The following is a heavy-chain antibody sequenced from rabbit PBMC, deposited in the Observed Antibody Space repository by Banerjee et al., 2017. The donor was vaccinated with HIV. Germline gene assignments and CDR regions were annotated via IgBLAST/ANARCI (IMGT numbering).Heavy chain of an antibody. J-gene: IGHJ4*01. CDR3: ARTAGYLGDNDAYFTL. V-gene: IGHV1S45*01. Sequence: QEQLEESGGDLVKPEGSLTLTCTASGFSFSSSYWICWVRQAPGKGLEWIACIYAGSGNTYYASWAKGRFTISKTSSTTVTLQMTSLTGADTATYFCARTAGYLGDNDAYFTLWGPGTLVTVS. D-gene: IGHD7-1*01. CDR2: IYAGSGNT. CDR1: GFSFSSSYW.